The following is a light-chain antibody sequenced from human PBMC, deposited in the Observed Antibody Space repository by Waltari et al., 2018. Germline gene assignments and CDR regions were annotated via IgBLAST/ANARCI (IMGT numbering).Light chain of an antibody. Sequence: SYALTQPLSVSVALGQTATLSCGGSYIGPISVHWYQQRPGQAPVLVIYRDSKRPSGIPERFSGSNSGNTATLTISRAQAGEEADYYWQVWDSSAEVFGGGTKLTVL. V-gene: IGLV3-9*01. CDR3: QVWDSSAEV. CDR1: YIGPIS. CDR2: RDS. J-gene: IGLJ2*01.